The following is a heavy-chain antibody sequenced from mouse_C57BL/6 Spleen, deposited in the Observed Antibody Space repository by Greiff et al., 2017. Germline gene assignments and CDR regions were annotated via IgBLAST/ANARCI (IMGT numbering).Heavy chain of an antibody. D-gene: IGHD1-1*01. Sequence: QVQLQQSGAELVKPGASVKISCKASGYAFSSYWMNWVKQRPGTGLEWIGQVYPGDGDTNYNGKFKGKATLTADKSSSTAYMQLSSLTSEDSAVFFCARSPFTTVVAYYFDYWGQGTTLTVSS. J-gene: IGHJ2*01. CDR2: VYPGDGDT. V-gene: IGHV1-80*01. CDR3: ARSPFTTVVAYYFDY. CDR1: GYAFSSYW.